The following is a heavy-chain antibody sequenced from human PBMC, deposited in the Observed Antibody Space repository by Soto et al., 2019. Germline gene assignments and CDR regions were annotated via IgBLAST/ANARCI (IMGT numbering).Heavy chain of an antibody. CDR1: GGSISSSSYY. CDR2: IYYSGST. D-gene: IGHD1-7*01. CDR3: ARIGTTGAFDI. V-gene: IGHV4-39*01. Sequence: SETLSLTCTVSGGSISSSSYYWGWIRQPPGKGLEWIGSIYYSGSTYYNPSLKSRVTISVDTSKNQFSLKLSSVTAADTAVYYCARIGTTGAFDIWGQGTMVTVSS. J-gene: IGHJ3*02.